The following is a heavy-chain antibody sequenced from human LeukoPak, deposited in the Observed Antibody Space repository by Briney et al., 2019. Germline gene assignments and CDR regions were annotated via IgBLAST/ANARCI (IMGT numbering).Heavy chain of an antibody. D-gene: IGHD3-22*01. CDR1: GFTFSSYS. V-gene: IGHV3-48*02. J-gene: IGHJ4*02. CDR3: AREGTGGITMIVVAFLDY. CDR2: ISSSSSTI. Sequence: RSGGSLRLSCAASGFTFSSYSMNWVRQAPGKGLEWVSYISSSSSTIYYADSVKGRFTISRDNAKNSLYLQMSSLRDEDTAAYYCAREGTGGITMIVVAFLDYWGQGTLVTVSS.